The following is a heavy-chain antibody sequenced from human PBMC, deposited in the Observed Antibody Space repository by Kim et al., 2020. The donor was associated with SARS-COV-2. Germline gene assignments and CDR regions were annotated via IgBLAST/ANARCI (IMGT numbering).Heavy chain of an antibody. CDR3: ARDYFSSSRGGDDY. V-gene: IGHV4-39*07. D-gene: IGHD6-13*01. CDR2: IYYSGST. Sequence: SETLSLTCTVSGGSISSSSYYWGWIRQPPGKGLEWIGSIYYSGSTYYNPSLKSRVTISVDTSKNQFSLKLSSVTAADTAVYYCARDYFSSSRGGDDYWGQGTLVTVSS. J-gene: IGHJ4*02. CDR1: GGSISSSSYY.